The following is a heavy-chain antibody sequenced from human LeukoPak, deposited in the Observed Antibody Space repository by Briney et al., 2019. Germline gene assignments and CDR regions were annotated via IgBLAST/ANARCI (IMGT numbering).Heavy chain of an antibody. Sequence: PGGSLRLSCAASGFTFEDYTMHWVRQVAGKTLEWVSLISWDGTTYYTDSVKGRFTISRDNSQDSLYLQMDTLRSEDTAFYYCVKDLTYESSGSFFDYWGRGTLVTVS. CDR2: ISWDGTT. D-gene: IGHD3-22*01. CDR1: GFTFEDYT. CDR3: VKDLTYESSGSFFDY. V-gene: IGHV3-43*01. J-gene: IGHJ4*02.